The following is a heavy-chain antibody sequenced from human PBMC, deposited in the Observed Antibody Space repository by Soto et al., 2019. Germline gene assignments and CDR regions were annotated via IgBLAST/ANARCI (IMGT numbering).Heavy chain of an antibody. Sequence: SVKVSCKASGFTFTSSAVQWVLQARGQRLEWIGWIVVGSGNTNYAQRFQERVTITRDMSTSTAYMELNSLRAEDTAVYYCARAGGVLYYYDEGVAFDIWGQGTMVTVS. CDR1: GFTFTSSA. CDR2: IVVGSGNT. D-gene: IGHD3-22*01. V-gene: IGHV1-58*01. CDR3: ARAGGVLYYYDEGVAFDI. J-gene: IGHJ3*02.